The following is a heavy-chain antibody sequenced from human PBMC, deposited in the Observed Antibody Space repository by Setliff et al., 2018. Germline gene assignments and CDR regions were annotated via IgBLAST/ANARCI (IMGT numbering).Heavy chain of an antibody. D-gene: IGHD5-18*01. CDR1: GGSISRGSHD. CDR3: ARGGYSYGLGGFPLDY. Sequence: SETLSLTCTVSGGSISRGSHDWSWIRQPAGKGLEWIGRIYTSGSTNYNPSLKSRVTISVDTSKNQFSLKLSSVTAADTAVYYCARGGYSYGLGGFPLDYWGQGTLVTSPQ. V-gene: IGHV4-61*02. CDR2: IYTSGST. J-gene: IGHJ4*02.